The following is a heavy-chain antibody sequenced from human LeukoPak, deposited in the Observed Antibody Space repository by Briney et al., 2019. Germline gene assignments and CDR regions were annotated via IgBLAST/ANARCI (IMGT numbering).Heavy chain of an antibody. CDR3: TRGGGGYAQWLVLVVLDY. J-gene: IGHJ4*02. Sequence: PGGSLRLSCTASGFTFGDYAMSWFRQAPGKGLEWVGFIRSKAYGGTTEYAASVKGRFTISRDDSKSIAYLQMNSLKTEDTAVYYCTRGGGGYAQWLVLVVLDYWGQGTLVTVSS. V-gene: IGHV3-49*03. D-gene: IGHD6-19*01. CDR1: GFTFGDYA. CDR2: IRSKAYGGTT.